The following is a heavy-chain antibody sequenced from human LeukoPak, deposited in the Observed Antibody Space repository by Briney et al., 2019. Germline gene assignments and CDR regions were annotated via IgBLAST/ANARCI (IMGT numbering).Heavy chain of an antibody. J-gene: IGHJ4*02. CDR2: IAHHGNNK. Sequence: GGSLRLSCGASGFTFSSSAMHWVRQGPGKGLEWVAYIAHHGNNKYYADSAKGRFTISRDNSKGSLYLQRNSLRADDTAVYYCAKDGSWSCTDWGQGTLVRVSS. CDR3: AKDGSWSCTD. D-gene: IGHD2-8*02. V-gene: IGHV3-30*02. CDR1: GFTFSSSA.